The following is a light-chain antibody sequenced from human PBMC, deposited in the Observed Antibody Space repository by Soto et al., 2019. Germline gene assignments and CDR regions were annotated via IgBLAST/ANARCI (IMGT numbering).Light chain of an antibody. Sequence: QSVLTQPPSASGTPGQRVTISCSGSSSNIGSYSVNWYQQLPGTAPKLLIYNNNQRPSGVPDRFSGSKSGTSASLTISGLQSEDEARYYCAAWDASLNGPVFGGGTKLTVL. V-gene: IGLV1-44*01. CDR3: AAWDASLNGPV. J-gene: IGLJ2*01. CDR2: NNN. CDR1: SSNIGSYS.